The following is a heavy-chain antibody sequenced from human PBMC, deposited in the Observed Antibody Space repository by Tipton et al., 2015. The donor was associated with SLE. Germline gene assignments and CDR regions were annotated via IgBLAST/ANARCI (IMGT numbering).Heavy chain of an antibody. CDR1: GGSIRSHY. D-gene: IGHD4-23*01. Sequence: TLSLTCTVSGGSIRSHYWSWIRQPPGKRLEWIGYVYYSGNTNYNPSLKSRVTLSVDTSKNQISLKLSSVTAADTAVYYCARGYGGNSGGFDYWGQGTLVTVSS. CDR3: ARGYGGNSGGFDY. CDR2: VYYSGNT. J-gene: IGHJ4*02. V-gene: IGHV4-59*11.